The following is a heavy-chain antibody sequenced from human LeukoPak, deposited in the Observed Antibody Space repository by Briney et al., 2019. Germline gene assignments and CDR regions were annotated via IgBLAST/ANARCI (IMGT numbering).Heavy chain of an antibody. J-gene: IGHJ6*04. CDR1: GGSISSYY. V-gene: IGHV4-59*01. CDR3: ARDSPTYYYGSGSRMDV. Sequence: PSETLSLTCTVSGGSISSYYWSWIRQPPGKGLEWIGYIYYSGSTNYNPSLKSRVTISVDTSKNQFSLKLSSVTAADTAVYYCARDSPTYYYGSGSRMDVWGKGTTVTVSS. D-gene: IGHD3-10*01. CDR2: IYYSGST.